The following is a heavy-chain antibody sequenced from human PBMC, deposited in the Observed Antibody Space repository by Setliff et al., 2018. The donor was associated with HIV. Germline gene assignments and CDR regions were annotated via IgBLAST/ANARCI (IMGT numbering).Heavy chain of an antibody. V-gene: IGHV1-3*03. CDR1: GYTFTSYA. CDR3: ARSQINLVRGVVHYFDY. J-gene: IGHJ4*02. Sequence: ASVKVSCKASGYTFTSYAMHWVRQAPGQRLEWVGWINTGNGDTKYSQDFQGRVTISRDTSASTAHMELSSLRSEDMAVYYCARSQINLVRGVVHYFDYWGQGTLATVSS. D-gene: IGHD3-10*01. CDR2: INTGNGDT.